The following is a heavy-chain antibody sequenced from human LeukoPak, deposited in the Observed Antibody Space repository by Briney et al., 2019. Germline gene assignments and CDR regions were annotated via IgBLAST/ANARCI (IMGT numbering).Heavy chain of an antibody. CDR1: GFTFSSYA. V-gene: IGHV3-23*01. CDR3: AKNGDRGAFCTGGTCYPYFYYYMDV. J-gene: IGHJ6*03. D-gene: IGHD2-15*01. Sequence: GGSLRLSCAASGFTFSSYAMSWVRQAPGKGLEWVSAISGSGGSTYYADSVKGRFTISRDNSKNTLYLQMNSLRAEDTAIYYCAKNGDRGAFCTGGTCYPYFYYYMDVWGKGTTVTI. CDR2: ISGSGGST.